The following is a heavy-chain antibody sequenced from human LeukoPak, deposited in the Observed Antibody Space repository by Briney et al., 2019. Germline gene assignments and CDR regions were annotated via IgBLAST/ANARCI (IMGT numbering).Heavy chain of an antibody. CDR1: GFTFISYW. Sequence: GGSLRLSCAASGFTFISYWMSWVRQAPGKGLEWVSSISSSSSYIYYADSVKGRFTISRDNAKNSLYLQMNSLRAEDTAVYYCARAFLGAFDIWGQGTMVTVSS. D-gene: IGHD7-27*01. CDR3: ARAFLGAFDI. J-gene: IGHJ3*02. CDR2: ISSSSSYI. V-gene: IGHV3-21*01.